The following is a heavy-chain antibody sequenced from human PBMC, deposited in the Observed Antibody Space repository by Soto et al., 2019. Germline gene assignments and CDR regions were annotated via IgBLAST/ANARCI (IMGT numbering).Heavy chain of an antibody. CDR1: GGSISSSNW. J-gene: IGHJ6*02. CDR3: ARDLGDFWSGYNYYYYGMDV. D-gene: IGHD3-3*01. V-gene: IGHV4-4*02. CDR2: IYHSGST. Sequence: SETLSLTCAVSGGSISSSNWLGWVRQPPGKGLEWIGEIYHSGSTNYNPSLKSRVTISVDKSKNQFSLKLSSVTAADTAVYYCARDLGDFWSGYNYYYYGMDVWGQGTAVTVSS.